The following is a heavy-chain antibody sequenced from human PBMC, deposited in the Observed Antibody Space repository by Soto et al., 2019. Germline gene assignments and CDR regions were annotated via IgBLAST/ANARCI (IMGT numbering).Heavy chain of an antibody. Sequence: PGGSLTFYCAASGFTVSCNYMRWVRQAPGKGLVWVSVIYSGGSTYYADSVKGRFTIPRDNAKNTLYLQMNSLRAEDTAVYYCAGVSSGGAAVIDYWGQGTLVTVSS. D-gene: IGHD6-13*01. V-gene: IGHV3-53*01. CDR1: GFTVSCNY. CDR2: IYSGGST. J-gene: IGHJ4*02. CDR3: AGVSSGGAAVIDY.